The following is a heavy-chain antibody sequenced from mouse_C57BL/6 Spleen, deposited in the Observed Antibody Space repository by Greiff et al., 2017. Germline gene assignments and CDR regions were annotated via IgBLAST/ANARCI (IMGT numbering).Heavy chain of an antibody. Sequence: EVKLLESGPGMVKPSQSLSLTCTVTGYSITSGYDWHWIRHFPGNKLEWMGYISYSGSPNYNPSLKSRISITHDTSKNHFFLKLNSVTTEDTATYYCAREDYGSSYGFAYWGQGTLVTVSA. CDR3: AREDYGSSYGFAY. D-gene: IGHD1-1*01. CDR2: ISYSGSP. V-gene: IGHV3-1*01. CDR1: GYSITSGYD. J-gene: IGHJ3*01.